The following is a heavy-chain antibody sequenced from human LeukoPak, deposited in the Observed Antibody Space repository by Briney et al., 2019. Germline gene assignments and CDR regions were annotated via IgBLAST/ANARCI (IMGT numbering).Heavy chain of an antibody. Sequence: PSETLSLTCTVSGYSISSGYYWGWIRQPPGKGLAWIGSIYHSGSTYYNPSLKSRVTISVDTSKNQFSLKLSSVTAADTAVYYCARTLTTVTCWFDPWGQGTLVTVSS. CDR3: ARTLTTVTCWFDP. J-gene: IGHJ5*02. CDR1: GYSISSGYY. D-gene: IGHD4-17*01. CDR2: IYHSGST. V-gene: IGHV4-38-2*02.